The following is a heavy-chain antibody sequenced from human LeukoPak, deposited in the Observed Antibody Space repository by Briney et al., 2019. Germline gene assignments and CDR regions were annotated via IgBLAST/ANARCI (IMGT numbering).Heavy chain of an antibody. Sequence: PGGTLRLSCAASGFTFSSYGMSWVRQAPGKGLEWVSGISGNSGTTYYADSVKGRFTISRDNSKNTLYLQMNSLRAEDTALYYCARSARDYDFWQHLYYYYMDVWGKGTTVTVSS. D-gene: IGHD3-3*01. J-gene: IGHJ6*03. V-gene: IGHV3-23*01. CDR1: GFTFSSYG. CDR3: ARSARDYDFWQHLYYYYMDV. CDR2: ISGNSGTT.